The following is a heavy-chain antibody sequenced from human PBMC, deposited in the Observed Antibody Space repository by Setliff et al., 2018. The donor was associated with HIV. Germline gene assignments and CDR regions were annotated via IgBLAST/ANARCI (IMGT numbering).Heavy chain of an antibody. CDR3: ARVTAAPGYYLED. CDR1: GQSISGYY. Sequence: SETLSLTCAVYGQSISGYYWSWIRQTPGKGLEWIGEINHGGDTNYNPSLKSRVTISVGSSYNHFSLSLSSVTAADSALYYCARVTAAPGYYLEDWGQGTLVTVSS. D-gene: IGHD6-13*01. CDR2: INHGGDT. J-gene: IGHJ4*02. V-gene: IGHV4-34*01.